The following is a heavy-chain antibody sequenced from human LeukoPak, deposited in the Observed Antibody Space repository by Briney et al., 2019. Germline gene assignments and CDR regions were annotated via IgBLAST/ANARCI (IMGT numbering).Heavy chain of an antibody. CDR3: ARAQPAGSTDC. V-gene: IGHV3-64*01. D-gene: IGHD2-2*01. Sequence: GGSLRLSCAASGFIFSSYSMHWVRQAPGKGLEYVSVISPDGGNTYYTNSVKGRFTISRDNSKNTLYLQMGSLREEDTAVYYCARAQPAGSTDCWGQGTLVTVSS. J-gene: IGHJ4*02. CDR2: ISPDGGNT. CDR1: GFIFSSYS.